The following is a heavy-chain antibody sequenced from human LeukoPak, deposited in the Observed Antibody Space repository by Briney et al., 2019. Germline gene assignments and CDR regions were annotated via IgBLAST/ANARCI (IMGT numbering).Heavy chain of an antibody. CDR1: GYTFTNYW. J-gene: IGHJ4*02. CDR3: ARLYYISSGWYNVY. V-gene: IGHV5-10-1*01. Sequence: GESLKISCKGSGYTFTNYWISWVRQMPGKGLEWMGRIDPSDSYTNYSPSFQGHVTISADKSISTAYLQWTSLKASDTAMYYCARLYYISSGWYNVYWGQGTLVTVSS. D-gene: IGHD6-19*01. CDR2: IDPSDSYT.